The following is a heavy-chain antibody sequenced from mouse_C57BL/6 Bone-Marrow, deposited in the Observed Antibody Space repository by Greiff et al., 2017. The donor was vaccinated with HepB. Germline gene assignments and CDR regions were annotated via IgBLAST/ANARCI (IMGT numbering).Heavy chain of an antibody. CDR1: GFTFSSYA. CDR2: ISSGGDYI. Sequence: EVQWVESGEGLVKPGGSLKLSCAASGFTFSSYAMSWVRQTPEKRLEWVAYISSGGDYIYYADTVKGRFTISRDNARNTLYLQMSSLKSEDTAMYYCTRDWGLGLRFAYWGQGTLVTVSA. D-gene: IGHD4-1*01. V-gene: IGHV5-9-1*02. J-gene: IGHJ3*01. CDR3: TRDWGLGLRFAY.